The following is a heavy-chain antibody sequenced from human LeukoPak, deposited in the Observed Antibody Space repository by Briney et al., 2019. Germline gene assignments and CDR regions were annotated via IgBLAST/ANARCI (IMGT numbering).Heavy chain of an antibody. Sequence: GGSLRLSCAASGFTFSSYSMNWVRQAPGKGLEWVSSISFSGTYIYYADSLKGRITISRDNARNSLYLQMNSLRAEDTAVYYCARAERDIVLRNWFDPWGQGTLVTVSS. J-gene: IGHJ5*02. V-gene: IGHV3-21*01. CDR1: GFTFSSYS. CDR3: ARAERDIVLRNWFDP. CDR2: ISFSGTYI. D-gene: IGHD2-8*01.